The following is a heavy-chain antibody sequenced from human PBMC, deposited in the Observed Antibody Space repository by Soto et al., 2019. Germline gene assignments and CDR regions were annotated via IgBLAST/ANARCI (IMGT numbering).Heavy chain of an antibody. D-gene: IGHD2-15*01. Sequence: QVQLQQWGAGLLKPSETLSLTCAVYGGSFSYYYWNWIRQPPGKGLEWIGEINHSGSTNYNPSLKSRVTISVDTSKNQFSLKLSSVTAADTAVYYCARVGCSSATCYSTFGYYYNGMDVWGPGTTVTVSS. CDR1: GGSFSYYY. CDR3: ARVGCSSATCYSTFGYYYNGMDV. V-gene: IGHV4-34*01. CDR2: INHSGST. J-gene: IGHJ6*02.